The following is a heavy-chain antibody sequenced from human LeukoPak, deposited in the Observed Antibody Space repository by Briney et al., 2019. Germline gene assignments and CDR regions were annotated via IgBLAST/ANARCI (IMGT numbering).Heavy chain of an antibody. Sequence: SETLSLTCTVSGGSISSGTYYSNWIRQPPGKALEWIGYISYSGSTHYNPSLKSRATISEDTSKNQFSLKLTSVTDADTAVYYCARGGEGYNYVYWGQGTLVTVSS. J-gene: IGHJ4*02. V-gene: IGHV4-30-4*01. D-gene: IGHD5-24*01. CDR1: GGSISSGTYY. CDR2: ISYSGST. CDR3: ARGGEGYNYVY.